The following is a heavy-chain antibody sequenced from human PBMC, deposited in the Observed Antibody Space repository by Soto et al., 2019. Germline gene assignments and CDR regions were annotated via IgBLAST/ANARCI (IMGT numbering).Heavy chain of an antibody. J-gene: IGHJ6*02. Sequence: GGSLRLSCAASGFTFRNYAMSWVRQAPGKGLEWVSGISGSGGSTYYADSMKGRFTISRDNSKNTLYLQMNSLRAEDTAVYYCAKDIGRGYCISASCYTDYYYYYGMDVWGQGTTVTVSS. V-gene: IGHV3-23*01. CDR2: ISGSGGST. D-gene: IGHD2-2*02. CDR3: AKDIGRGYCISASCYTDYYYYYGMDV. CDR1: GFTFRNYA.